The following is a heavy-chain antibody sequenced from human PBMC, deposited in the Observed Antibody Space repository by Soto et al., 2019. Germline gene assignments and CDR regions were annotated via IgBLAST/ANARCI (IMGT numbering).Heavy chain of an antibody. Sequence: PGGSLRLSCAASGFTFSSYAMSWVRQAPGKGLEWVSAISGSGGSTYYADSVKGRFTISRDNSKNTLYLQMNSLRAEDTAVYYCAKALIPLYYYDSSGSPDCFDYWGQGTLVTVSS. CDR1: GFTFSSYA. CDR2: ISGSGGST. V-gene: IGHV3-23*01. CDR3: AKALIPLYYYDSSGSPDCFDY. J-gene: IGHJ4*02. D-gene: IGHD3-22*01.